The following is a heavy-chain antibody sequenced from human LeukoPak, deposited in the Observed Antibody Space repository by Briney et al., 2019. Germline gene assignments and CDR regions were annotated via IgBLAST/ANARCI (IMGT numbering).Heavy chain of an antibody. Sequence: PWGSLRLSCAASAFSLNAYNMNWVRQAPGKGLEWVSSISYTGTYIYYADSVKGRFTISRDNAQNSLYLQMSSLRAEDTAIYYCVRDRGTYRPIDYWGQGTLVTVSS. CDR2: ISYTGTYI. CDR3: VRDRGTYRPIDY. J-gene: IGHJ4*02. V-gene: IGHV3-21*04. CDR1: AFSLNAYN. D-gene: IGHD1-26*01.